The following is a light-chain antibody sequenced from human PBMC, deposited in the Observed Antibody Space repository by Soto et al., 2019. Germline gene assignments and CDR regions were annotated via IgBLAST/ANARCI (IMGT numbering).Light chain of an antibody. CDR1: QSVLYSSNNKNY. CDR3: QDSSIPPRT. V-gene: IGKV4-1*01. Sequence: STDSLAVSLGERATINCKSIQSVLYSSNNKNYLAGYQQKPGQPPKLLIYWASTRESGVPDRFSGSGSGTDFTLTIISLQAEDVAGYYSQDSSIPPRTFGQRAKAAIK. J-gene: IGKJ1*01. CDR2: WAS.